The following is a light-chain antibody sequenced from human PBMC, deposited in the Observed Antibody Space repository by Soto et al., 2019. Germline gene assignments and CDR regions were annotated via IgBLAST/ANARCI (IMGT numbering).Light chain of an antibody. CDR1: QDIRKY. CDR2: DAS. CDR3: QQYDNLPLI. J-gene: IGKJ5*01. V-gene: IGKV1-33*01. Sequence: DIQITQSPSSLSASVGDRVTITCQATQDIRKYLNWYQQKPGKAPKLLIYDASSLETGVPSRFSGSGSGTDFTLTISSLQPEDFATYYCQQYDNLPLIFGQGTRLEIK.